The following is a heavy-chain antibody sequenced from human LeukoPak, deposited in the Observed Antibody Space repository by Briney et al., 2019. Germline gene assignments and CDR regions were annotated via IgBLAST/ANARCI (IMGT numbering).Heavy chain of an antibody. D-gene: IGHD6-19*01. CDR3: AGDYSSGWSPRGDY. V-gene: IGHV3-30*19. CDR1: GFTFSAYG. Sequence: PGRSLRLSCAVSGFTFSAYGMHWVRQPPGKGLEWVAVIWDDGSNKYYADSVKGRFTISRDNSKNTLYLQMNSLRAEDTAVYYCAGDYSSGWSPRGDYWGQGTLVTVSS. J-gene: IGHJ4*02. CDR2: IWDDGSNK.